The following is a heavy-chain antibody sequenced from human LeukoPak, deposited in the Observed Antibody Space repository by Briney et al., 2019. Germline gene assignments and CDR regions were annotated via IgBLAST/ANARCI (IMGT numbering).Heavy chain of an antibody. D-gene: IGHD4-17*01. CDR1: GYTFTGYY. J-gene: IGHJ5*02. CDR2: INPNSGGT. Sequence: ASVKVSCKASGYTFTGYYMHWVRQAPGQGLEWMGWINPNSGGTNYAQKFQGRVTMTRDTSISTAYMELSRLRSDDTAVYYCARDELYDDYDRSWFDPWGQGTLVTVSS. V-gene: IGHV1-2*02. CDR3: ARDELYDDYDRSWFDP.